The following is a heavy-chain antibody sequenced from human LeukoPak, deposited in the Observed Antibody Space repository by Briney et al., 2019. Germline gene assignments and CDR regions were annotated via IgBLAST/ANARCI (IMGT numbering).Heavy chain of an antibody. J-gene: IGHJ5*02. CDR1: GGSISSYY. V-gene: IGHV4-59*01. Sequence: SETLSLTCTVSGGSISSYYWSWIRQPPGKGLEWIGYIYYSGSTNYNPSLKSRVTISVDTSKNQFSLKLSSVTATDTAVYYCARDVAAAGTNWFDPWGQGTLVTVSS. CDR2: IYYSGST. D-gene: IGHD6-13*01. CDR3: ARDVAAAGTNWFDP.